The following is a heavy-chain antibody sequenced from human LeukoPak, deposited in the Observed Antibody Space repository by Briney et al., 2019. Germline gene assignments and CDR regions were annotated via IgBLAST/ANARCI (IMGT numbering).Heavy chain of an antibody. Sequence: PGGSLRLSCAASRFTSSTYWMTWVRQAPGKGLEWVANINRDGSEKYYVDSVKGRFTISRDNAKNSLYLQMNSLGADDTAVYYCARGLPSGVDAFDIWGQGTMVTVSS. CDR1: RFTSSTYW. CDR3: ARGLPSGVDAFDI. D-gene: IGHD5-12*01. V-gene: IGHV3-7*03. CDR2: INRDGSEK. J-gene: IGHJ3*02.